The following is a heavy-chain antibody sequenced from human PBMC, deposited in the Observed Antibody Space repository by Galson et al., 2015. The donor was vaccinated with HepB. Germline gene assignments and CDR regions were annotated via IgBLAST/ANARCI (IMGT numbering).Heavy chain of an antibody. CDR2: MNTNTGKP. CDR1: GYTFTDYV. CDR3: ARSPLRFLDWLPYYDYYYMDV. V-gene: IGHV7-4-1*02. J-gene: IGHJ6*03. D-gene: IGHD3-3*01. Sequence: SVTVSCKASGYTFTDYVVHWVRQAPGQGLEWMGWMNTNTGKPTYAPGFAGRFVFSLDTSVTTAYLQISSLETDDTAVYYCARSPLRFLDWLPYYDYYYMDVWGEGTTITVSS.